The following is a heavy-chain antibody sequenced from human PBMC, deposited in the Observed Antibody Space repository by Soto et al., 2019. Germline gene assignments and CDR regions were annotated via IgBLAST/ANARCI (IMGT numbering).Heavy chain of an antibody. D-gene: IGHD7-27*01. Sequence: ASVKVSYKASGYTFTGYYMHWVRQAPGQGLEWMGWINPNSGGTNYAQKFQGWVTMTRDTSISTAYMELSRLRSDDTAVYYGARAKLGDAFDIWGQGTMVTVSS. V-gene: IGHV1-2*04. CDR3: ARAKLGDAFDI. CDR2: INPNSGGT. CDR1: GYTFTGYY. J-gene: IGHJ3*02.